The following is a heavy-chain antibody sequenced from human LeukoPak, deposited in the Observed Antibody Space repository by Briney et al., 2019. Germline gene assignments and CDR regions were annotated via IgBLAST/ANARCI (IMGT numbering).Heavy chain of an antibody. CDR2: VWYDGSKK. Sequence: PGGSLRLSCAASGFTFSSYGMHRVRQAPGKGLEWVAVVWYDGSKKYSADSVKGRITISRDDSKNTLYLQMNSLRAEDTAVYYCARGVGYYDSSGTIDYWGQGTLVTVSS. J-gene: IGHJ4*02. V-gene: IGHV3-33*01. CDR1: GFTFSSYG. D-gene: IGHD3-22*01. CDR3: ARGVGYYDSSGTIDY.